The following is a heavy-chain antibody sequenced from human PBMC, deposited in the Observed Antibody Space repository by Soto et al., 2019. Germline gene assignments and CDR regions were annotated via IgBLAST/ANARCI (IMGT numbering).Heavy chain of an antibody. CDR2: IVGDASSI. CDR3: AKDLRPDGRYDLDY. V-gene: IGHV3-23*03. Sequence: GGSLRLSCAAYGFTFRTYAMNWVRQAPGKGLEWVAVIVGDASSIDYADSVKGRFTISRDNSKNIMYLQMTSLKVEDTATYFCAKDLRPDGRYDLDYWGQGNQVSVSS. D-gene: IGHD6-19*01. CDR1: GFTFRTYA. J-gene: IGHJ4*02.